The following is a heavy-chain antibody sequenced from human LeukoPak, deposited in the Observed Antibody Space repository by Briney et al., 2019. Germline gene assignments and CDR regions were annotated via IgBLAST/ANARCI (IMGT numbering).Heavy chain of an antibody. J-gene: IGHJ6*03. Sequence: PGGSLRLSRAASGFTFANYTMHWVRQAPGKGLEWVSLISWDGGSTYYADSVKGRLTISRDNSKNSLYLQMNSLRTEETALYYCAKYAGHRGDYYYYYYMDVGGKGTTVTVSS. D-gene: IGHD1-26*01. CDR3: AKYAGHRGDYYYYYYMDV. CDR2: ISWDGGST. V-gene: IGHV3-43*01. CDR1: GFTFANYT.